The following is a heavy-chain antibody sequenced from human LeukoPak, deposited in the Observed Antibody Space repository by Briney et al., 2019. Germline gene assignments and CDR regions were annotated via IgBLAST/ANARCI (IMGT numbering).Heavy chain of an antibody. J-gene: IGHJ4*02. CDR1: GGTFSSYT. CDR2: IIPILGIA. Sequence: SVKVSCKASGGTFSSYTISWVRQAPGQGLEWMGRIIPILGIANYAQKFQGTVTITADKSTSTAYMELSSLRSEDTAVYYCARLVPAATPDSKNRDCWGQATLVTVSS. D-gene: IGHD2-2*01. V-gene: IGHV1-69*02. CDR3: ARLVPAATPDSKNRDC.